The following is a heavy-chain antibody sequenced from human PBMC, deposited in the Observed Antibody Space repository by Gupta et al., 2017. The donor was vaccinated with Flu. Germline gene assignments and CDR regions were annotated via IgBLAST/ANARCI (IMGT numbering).Heavy chain of an antibody. V-gene: IGHV1-3*01. CDR3: ARSPDRCTATICHTGGWFDP. CDR1: GYTFTNHA. Sequence: QVQLVQSGAEVKKPGASVRISCKASGYTFTNHAIHWVRQAPGDRLEWMAWIDAGKGITKYSYDFQGRLTLTRDTSASTVYMELSSLASEDTAVYYCARSPDRCTATICHTGGWFDPWGQGTLVTVSS. J-gene: IGHJ5*02. CDR2: IDAGKGIT. D-gene: IGHD3-10*01.